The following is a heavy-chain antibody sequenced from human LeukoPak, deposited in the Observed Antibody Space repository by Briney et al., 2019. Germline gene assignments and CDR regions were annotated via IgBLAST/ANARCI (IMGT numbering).Heavy chain of an antibody. Sequence: GGSLRLSCAASGFTFSNYNMHWVRQAPGKGLEWVAVISYAGSNKYYADSVKGRFTISSDNSKNTLYLQMNSLRAEDTAVYYCARDQHGPLDYWGQGTLVTVSS. CDR2: ISYAGSNK. J-gene: IGHJ4*02. V-gene: IGHV3-30*04. CDR1: GFTFSNYN. D-gene: IGHD2-8*01. CDR3: ARDQHGPLDY.